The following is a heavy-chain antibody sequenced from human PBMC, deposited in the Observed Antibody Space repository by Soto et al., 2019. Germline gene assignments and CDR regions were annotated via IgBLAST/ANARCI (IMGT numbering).Heavy chain of an antibody. Sequence: PVGSLRLSCAASGFTFHNYAMHWVRQAPGKGLEWVSLISWDGDHIYSADSVKGRFTISRDNSKNSLYLQMNSLRTEDTAFYYCAKAKYYYDTSGYFPFDYWGQGTLVTVSS. J-gene: IGHJ4*02. D-gene: IGHD3-22*01. CDR2: ISWDGDHI. CDR1: GFTFHNYA. CDR3: AKAKYYYDTSGYFPFDY. V-gene: IGHV3-43D*04.